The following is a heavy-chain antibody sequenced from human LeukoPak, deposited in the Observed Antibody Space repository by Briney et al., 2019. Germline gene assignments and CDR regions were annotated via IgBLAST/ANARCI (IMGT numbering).Heavy chain of an antibody. J-gene: IGHJ6*02. CDR2: ISYDGSNK. CDR1: GFTFSSYG. CDR3: AKAKTAGTSRYYYYGMDV. D-gene: IGHD6-13*01. V-gene: IGHV3-30*18. Sequence: GRSLRLSCAASGFTFSSYGMHWVRQAPGKGLEWVAVISYDGSNKYYADSVKGRFTISRDNSKNTLYLQMNSLRAEDTAVYCCAKAKTAGTSRYYYYGMDVWGQGTTVTVSS.